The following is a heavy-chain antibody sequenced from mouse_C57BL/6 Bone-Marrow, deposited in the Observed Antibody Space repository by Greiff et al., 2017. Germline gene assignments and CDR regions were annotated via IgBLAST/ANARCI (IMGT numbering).Heavy chain of an antibody. CDR2: IDPSDSYT. J-gene: IGHJ3*01. CDR1: GYTFTSSW. CDR3: ARAGFAY. Sequence: VQLQQSGAELVRPGTSVKLSCKASGYTFTSSWMHWVKQRPGQGLEWIGVIDPSDSYTNYNQKFKGKATLTVDTSSSTAYMQLSSLTSEDAAVYYCARAGFAYWGQGTLVTVSA. V-gene: IGHV1-59*01.